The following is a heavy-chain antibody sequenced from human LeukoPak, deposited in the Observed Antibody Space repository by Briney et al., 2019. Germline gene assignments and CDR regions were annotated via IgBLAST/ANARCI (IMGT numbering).Heavy chain of an antibody. CDR2: ISAYNGNT. J-gene: IGHJ6*03. Sequence: ASVKVSCKASGYTFTSYGISWVRQAPGQGLEWMGWISAYNGNTNYAQKLQGRVTMTTDTSTSTAYMELRSLRSDDTAVYYCAREGTYYYDSSGYPRYYYYYYMDVWGKGTTVTVSS. CDR1: GYTFTSYG. CDR3: AREGTYYYDSSGYPRYYYYYYMDV. V-gene: IGHV1-18*01. D-gene: IGHD3-22*01.